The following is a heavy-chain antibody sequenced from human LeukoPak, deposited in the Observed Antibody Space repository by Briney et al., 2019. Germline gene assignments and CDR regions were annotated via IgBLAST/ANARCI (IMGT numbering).Heavy chain of an antibody. CDR3: ARGTTVTSFDY. CDR1: SASISGSGYY. V-gene: IGHV4-31*03. Sequence: PSQTLSLTCTVPSASISGSGYYWSWTRQHPEKSLKWIGYIYYSGSTYYNPSLKSRVTISVDTSKNRFSLKLSSVTAADTAVYYCARGTTVTSFDYWGQGIMVVVS. CDR2: IYYSGST. D-gene: IGHD4-17*01. J-gene: IGHJ4*02.